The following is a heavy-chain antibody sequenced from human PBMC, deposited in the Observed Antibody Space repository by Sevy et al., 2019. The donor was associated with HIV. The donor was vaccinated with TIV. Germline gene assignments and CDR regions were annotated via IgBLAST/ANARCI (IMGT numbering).Heavy chain of an antibody. D-gene: IGHD1-26*01. CDR2: IKQDGSQN. CDR1: GFTFSDYW. Sequence: GGSLRLSCAASGFTFSDYWMSWVRQAPGKGLERVANIKQDGSQNYFVDSVKGRFTISRDNAKNSLYLQMDNLRAEDTAVYYCARKVGDMWRQGTMVTVSS. J-gene: IGHJ3*01. V-gene: IGHV3-7*01. CDR3: ARKVGDM.